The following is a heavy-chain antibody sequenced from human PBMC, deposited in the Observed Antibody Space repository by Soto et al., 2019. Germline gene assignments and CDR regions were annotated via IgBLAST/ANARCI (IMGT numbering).Heavy chain of an antibody. J-gene: IGHJ5*02. CDR1: GGSISSGDYY. Sequence: QVQLQESGPGLVKPSQTLSLTCTVSGGSISSGDYYWSWIRQPPGKGLEWIGYIYYSGSTYYHPSLKSPVTISVDTSKKRFSLMLSRVTAADTAVYYCARDIRRRYSYGPRAWFDPCGQGTLFTVSS. V-gene: IGHV4-30-4*01. CDR3: ARDIRRRYSYGPRAWFDP. CDR2: IYYSGST. D-gene: IGHD5-18*01.